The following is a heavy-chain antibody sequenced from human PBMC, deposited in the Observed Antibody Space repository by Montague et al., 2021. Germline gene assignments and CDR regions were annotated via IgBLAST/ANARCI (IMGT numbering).Heavy chain of an antibody. J-gene: IGHJ6*03. V-gene: IGHV4-34*01. Sequence: STNYNPSLKSRVTISVDTSKNQFSLTLSSVTAADTALDYCRVVPASIRKGPNVYYMDVWGKGTTVKGSS. D-gene: IGHD2-15*01. CDR2: ST. CDR3: RVVPASIRKGPNVYYMDV.